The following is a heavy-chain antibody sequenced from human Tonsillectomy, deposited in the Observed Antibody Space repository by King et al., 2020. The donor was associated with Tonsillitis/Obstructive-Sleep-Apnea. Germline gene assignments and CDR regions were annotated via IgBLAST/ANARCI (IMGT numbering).Heavy chain of an antibody. D-gene: IGHD4-11*01. CDR3: ARAVYSIGWRPVDT. CDR2: IYGGGST. CDR1: GFTVSSNY. Sequence: VQLVESGGGLVQPGGSLRVSCAASGFTVSSNYMTWVRQAPGKGLEAVSIIYGGGSTYYADSVKGRFTISRDNSKNTLYLQMSSLRDEDTAVYYCARAVYSIGWRPVDTWGQGTLVTVSS. J-gene: IGHJ5*02. V-gene: IGHV3-66*01.